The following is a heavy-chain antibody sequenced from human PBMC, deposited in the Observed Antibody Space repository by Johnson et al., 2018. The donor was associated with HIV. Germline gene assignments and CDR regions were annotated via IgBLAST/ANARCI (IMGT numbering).Heavy chain of an antibody. J-gene: IGHJ3*02. CDR2: INQYGSEE. CDR1: GFTFTSYG. Sequence: VQLVESGGGVVQPGGSLRLSCAASGFTFTSYGMHWVRQAPGKGLQWVANINQYGSEEYYVDSVKGRFTISRYNAKNSMYLQMNTLNAEDTAVYYCASSTVMITDDAFDIWGQGTVVTVSP. D-gene: IGHD3-16*01. V-gene: IGHV3-7*03. CDR3: ASSTVMITDDAFDI.